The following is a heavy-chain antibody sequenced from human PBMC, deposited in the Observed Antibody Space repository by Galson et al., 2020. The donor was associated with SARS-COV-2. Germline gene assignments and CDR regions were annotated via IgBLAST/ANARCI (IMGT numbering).Heavy chain of an antibody. Sequence: GGSLRLSCAASGFTFSSYWMSWVRQAPGKGLEWVANIKQDGSEKYYVDSVKGRFTISRDNAKNSLYLQMNSLRAEDTAVYYCARAGALLWFGELLYLRYYFDYWGQGTLVTVSS. CDR3: ARAGALLWFGELLYLRYYFDY. V-gene: IGHV3-7*01. J-gene: IGHJ4*02. CDR1: GFTFSSYW. D-gene: IGHD3-10*01. CDR2: IKQDGSEK.